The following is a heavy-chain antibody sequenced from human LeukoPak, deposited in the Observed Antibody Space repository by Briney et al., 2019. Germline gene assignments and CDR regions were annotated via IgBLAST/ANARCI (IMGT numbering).Heavy chain of an antibody. J-gene: IGHJ6*02. Sequence: GGSLRLSCAASGFTVSSNYMSWVRQAPGKGLEWVSVIYSGGSTYYADSVKGGFTISRDNSKNTLYLQMNSLGAEDTAVYYCARGPLLRWGLGGRGMDVWGQGTTVTVSS. CDR3: ARGPLLRWGLGGRGMDV. CDR2: IYSGGST. CDR1: GFTVSSNY. V-gene: IGHV3-53*01. D-gene: IGHD3-3*01.